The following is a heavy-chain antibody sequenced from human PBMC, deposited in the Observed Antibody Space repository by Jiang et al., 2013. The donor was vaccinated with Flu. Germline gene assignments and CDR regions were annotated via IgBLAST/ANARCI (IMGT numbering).Heavy chain of an antibody. CDR3: ARGGSESDFWSGYHPPYYYGMDV. D-gene: IGHD3-3*01. V-gene: IGHV1-3*01. CDR1: GYTFTSYA. J-gene: IGHJ6*04. CDR2: INAGNGNT. Sequence: GAEVKKPGASVKVSCKASGYTFTSYAMHWVRQAPGQRLEWMGWINAGNGNTKYSQKFQGRVTITRDTSASTAYMELSSLRSEDTAVYYCARGGSESDFWSGYHPPYYYGMDVVGRKGPRSPSP.